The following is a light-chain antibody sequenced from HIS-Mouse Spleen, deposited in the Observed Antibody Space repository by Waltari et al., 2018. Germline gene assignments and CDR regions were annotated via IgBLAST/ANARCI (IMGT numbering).Light chain of an antibody. J-gene: IGLJ2*01. V-gene: IGLV2-18*02. CDR1: SSDVGSYNR. Sequence: QSALTQPPSVSGSPGQSVTISCTGTSSDVGSYNRVSWYQQPPGTAPKLMIYEVSSRHSWVPGRLSGSKSGNTASRTISGLQAEDEADYYCSSYTSSSTFDVVFGGGTKLTVL. CDR2: EVS. CDR3: SSYTSSSTFDVV.